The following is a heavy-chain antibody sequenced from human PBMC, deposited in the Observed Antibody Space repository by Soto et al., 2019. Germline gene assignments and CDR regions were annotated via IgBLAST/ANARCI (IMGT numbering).Heavy chain of an antibody. CDR3: VGGQYYFDY. Sequence: QVQLVESGGGVVQPGRSLRLSCAASGFPFTTYGMHWVREGPGKGLEWVAVISYDGSNKYYADSVKGPFTISRDNYKNTLYLKTNSLSAEDTALYYCVGGQYYFDYRGQGTLVTVSS. CDR1: GFPFTTYG. V-gene: IGHV3-30*03. J-gene: IGHJ4*02. D-gene: IGHD3-10*01. CDR2: ISYDGSNK.